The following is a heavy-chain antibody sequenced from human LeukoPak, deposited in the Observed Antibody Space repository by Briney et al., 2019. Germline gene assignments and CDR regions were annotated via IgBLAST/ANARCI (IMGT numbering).Heavy chain of an antibody. J-gene: IGHJ6*03. D-gene: IGHD6-13*01. V-gene: IGHV4-34*01. CDR1: GGSFSGYY. CDR3: ARGPGGSSWYIVSYYYYMDV. Sequence: SETLSLTCAVYGGSFSGYYWSWIRQPPGKGLEWIGEINHSGSTNYNPSLKSRVTISVDTSKNQFSLKLSSVTAADTAVYYCARGPGGSSWYIVSYYYYMDVWGKGTTVTVSS. CDR2: INHSGST.